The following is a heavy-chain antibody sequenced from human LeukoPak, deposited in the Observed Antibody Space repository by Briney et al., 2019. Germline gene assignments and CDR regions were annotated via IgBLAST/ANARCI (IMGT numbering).Heavy chain of an antibody. V-gene: IGHV1-8*01. CDR3: ARTHYDFWSGYYLKEDYYYYGMDV. D-gene: IGHD3-3*01. CDR2: MNPSSGNT. Sequence: GASVKVSCKASGYTFTSYDINWVRQATGQGLEWMGWMNPSSGNTGYAQKFQGRVTMTRNTSISTAYMELSSLRSEDTAVYYCARTHYDFWSGYYLKEDYYYYGMDVWGQGTTVTVSS. CDR1: GYTFTSYD. J-gene: IGHJ6*02.